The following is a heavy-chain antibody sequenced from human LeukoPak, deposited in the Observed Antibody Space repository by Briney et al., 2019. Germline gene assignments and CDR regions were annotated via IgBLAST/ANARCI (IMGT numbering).Heavy chain of an antibody. CDR3: ARLMYYSGSGSYGMDV. V-gene: IGHV4-59*08. CDR1: GASISSYY. J-gene: IGHJ6*02. Sequence: SETLFLTCTVSGASISSYYWGWIRQPPGKGLEWIGFIYYSGSPNYNPSLKSRLTISVDTSKNQFSLKLSSVTAADTAVYYCARLMYYSGSGSYGMDVWGQGATVTVSS. D-gene: IGHD3-10*01. CDR2: IYYSGSP.